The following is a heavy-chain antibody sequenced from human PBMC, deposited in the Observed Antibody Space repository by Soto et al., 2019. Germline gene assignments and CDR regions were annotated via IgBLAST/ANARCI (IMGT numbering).Heavy chain of an antibody. CDR3: TRRLSVVGTPSLDY. CDR2: INTDGSST. CDR1: GFTISSYW. V-gene: IGHV3-74*01. Sequence: EVQLVESGGGLVQPGGSLRLSCAASGFTISSYWMHWVRQAPGKGLVWVSRINTDGSSTSYADSVKGRFTTSRDNAKNTLYLQMTRLRDEDTGVYYCTRRLSVVGTPSLDYWGQGTLVTVSS. J-gene: IGHJ4*02. D-gene: IGHD2-15*01.